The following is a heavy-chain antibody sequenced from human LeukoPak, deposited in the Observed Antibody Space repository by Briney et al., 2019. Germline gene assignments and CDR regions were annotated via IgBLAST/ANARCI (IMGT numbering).Heavy chain of an antibody. J-gene: IGHJ5*02. V-gene: IGHV3-11*01. CDR3: ARDWLNTMIRGPDH. CDR1: GFTFSDYY. D-gene: IGHD3-10*01. CDR2: ISSSGSTI. Sequence: PGGSLRLSCAASGFTFSDYYMSWLRQAPGKGLEGVSYISSSGSTIYYADSVKGRFTISRDNAKNSLYLQMNSLRAEDTAVDYCARDWLNTMIRGPDHWGQGTLVTVSS.